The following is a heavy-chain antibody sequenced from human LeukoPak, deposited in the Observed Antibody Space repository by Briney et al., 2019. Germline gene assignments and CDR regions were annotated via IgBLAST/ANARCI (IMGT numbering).Heavy chain of an antibody. V-gene: IGHV1-2*02. CDR3: ARDLGSSCWYSRDDAFDI. CDR2: INPNSGGT. CDR1: GYTFTSYD. J-gene: IGHJ3*02. D-gene: IGHD6-19*01. Sequence: ASVKVSCKASGYTFTSYDINWVRQAPGQRLEWMGWINPNSGGTNYAQKFQGRVTMTRDTSISTAYMELSRLRSDDTAVYYCARDLGSSCWYSRDDAFDIWGQGTMVTVSS.